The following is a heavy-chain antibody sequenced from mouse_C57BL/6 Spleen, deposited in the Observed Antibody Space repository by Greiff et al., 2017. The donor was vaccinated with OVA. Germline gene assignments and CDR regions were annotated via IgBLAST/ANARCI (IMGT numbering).Heavy chain of an antibody. CDR1: GYTFTSYW. CDR3: AREPLTTVVATRYFDV. J-gene: IGHJ1*03. Sequence: VQLQQPGAELVKPGASVKLSCKASGYTFTSYWMHWVKQRPGQGLEWIGMIHPNSGSTNYNEKFKSKATLTVDKSSSTAYMQLSSLTSEDSAVYYCAREPLTTVVATRYFDVWGTGTTVTVSS. V-gene: IGHV1-64*01. CDR2: IHPNSGST. D-gene: IGHD1-1*01.